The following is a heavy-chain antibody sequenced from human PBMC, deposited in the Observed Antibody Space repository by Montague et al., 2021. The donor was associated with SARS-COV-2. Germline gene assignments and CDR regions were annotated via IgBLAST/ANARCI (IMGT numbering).Heavy chain of an antibody. CDR2: IYYSGST. J-gene: IGHJ4*01. V-gene: IGHV4-39*01. Sequence: SETLSLTCDVSGVSINNNNYYWGWIRQPPGKGLEWIGTIYYSGSTYYNPSLKSRVTISVDTSKNQFSLRVRSVTAADTAVYYCARHLFSFSDSGALGYFDYWGHGTLLSVSS. CDR3: ARHLFSFSDSGALGYFDY. CDR1: GVSINNNNYY. D-gene: IGHD3-10*01.